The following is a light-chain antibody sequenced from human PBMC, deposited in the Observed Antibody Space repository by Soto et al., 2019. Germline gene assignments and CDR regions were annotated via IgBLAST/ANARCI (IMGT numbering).Light chain of an antibody. CDR2: EVS. CDR3: VSFTSSTTYV. V-gene: IGLV2-14*01. CDR1: SSDVDTYNY. J-gene: IGLJ1*01. Sequence: QSALTQPASVSGSPGQSITISCTGTSSDVDTYNYVSWYQQHPGKAPKLIIYEVSNRPSGVSNRFSGSKSGNTASLIISRLQTEDEADYYCVSFTSSTTYVFGSGTKLTVL.